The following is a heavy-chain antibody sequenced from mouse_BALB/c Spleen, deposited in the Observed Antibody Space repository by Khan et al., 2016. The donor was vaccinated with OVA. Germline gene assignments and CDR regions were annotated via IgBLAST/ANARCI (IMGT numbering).Heavy chain of an antibody. V-gene: IGHV5-17*02. D-gene: IGHD1-1*01. CDR1: GFTFSSYG. CDR2: ISGDSSTI. Sequence: EVQLVESGGGLVQPGGSRKHSCAASGFTFSSYGMHWVRQAPEKGLEWVAYISGDSSTIYYTDTVKGRFTISRDNPKNTLSLQMTSLMSEDTAMYYCATSYYYGYYFDYWGPGTTLTVSS. J-gene: IGHJ2*01. CDR3: ATSYYYGYYFDY.